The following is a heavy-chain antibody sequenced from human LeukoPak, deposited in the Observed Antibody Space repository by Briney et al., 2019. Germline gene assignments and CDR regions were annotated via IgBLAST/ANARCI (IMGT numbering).Heavy chain of an antibody. Sequence: SETLSLTCAVYGGSFSGYYWSWIRQPPGKGLEWIGEINHSRSTNYNPSLKSRVAISVDTSKNQFSLKLSSVTAADTAVYYCARVDILVVVAATHYYYYYYMDVWGKGTTVTVSS. CDR2: INHSRST. CDR1: GGSFSGYY. D-gene: IGHD2-15*01. CDR3: ARVDILVVVAATHYYYYYYMDV. J-gene: IGHJ6*03. V-gene: IGHV4-34*01.